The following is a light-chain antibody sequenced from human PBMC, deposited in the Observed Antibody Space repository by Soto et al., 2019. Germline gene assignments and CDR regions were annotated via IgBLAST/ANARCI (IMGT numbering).Light chain of an antibody. CDR3: QPYNSYSWT. CDR1: QSISSW. Sequence: DIQMPQSPSTLSASVGDRVTITCRASQSISSWLAWYQQKPGKAPKLLIYKASSLESGVPSRFSGSGSGTEFTLTISSLQPDDFATYYCQPYNSYSWTFGQGTKVDIK. CDR2: KAS. J-gene: IGKJ1*01. V-gene: IGKV1-5*03.